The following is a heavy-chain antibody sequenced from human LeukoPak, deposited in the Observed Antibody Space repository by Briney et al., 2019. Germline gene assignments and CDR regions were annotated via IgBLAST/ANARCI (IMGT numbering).Heavy chain of an antibody. Sequence: GGSLILSCAASGFTFSTYEMNWVRQAPGKGLEWVSYISSSGSTIYYADSVRGRFTISRDSAKNSLYLQMNSLRAEDTAVYYCARDGAVAGPGYFDYWGQGTLVTVSS. J-gene: IGHJ4*02. D-gene: IGHD6-19*01. CDR3: ARDGAVAGPGYFDY. V-gene: IGHV3-48*03. CDR1: GFTFSTYE. CDR2: ISSSGSTI.